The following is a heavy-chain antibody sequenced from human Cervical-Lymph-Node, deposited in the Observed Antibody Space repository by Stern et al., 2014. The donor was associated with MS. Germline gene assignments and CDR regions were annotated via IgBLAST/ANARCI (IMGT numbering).Heavy chain of an antibody. J-gene: IGHJ3*02. V-gene: IGHV1-46*01. Sequence: VQLVESGAEVKKPGASVKVSCKASGYTFTSYYMHWVRQAPGQGLEWMGIINPSGGRTSYAQKVQGRVTMTRDTATSTVYMELSSLRSEDTAVYYCARGYGGNADAFDIWGQGTMVTVSS. CDR2: INPSGGRT. CDR3: ARGYGGNADAFDI. CDR1: GYTFTSYY. D-gene: IGHD4-23*01.